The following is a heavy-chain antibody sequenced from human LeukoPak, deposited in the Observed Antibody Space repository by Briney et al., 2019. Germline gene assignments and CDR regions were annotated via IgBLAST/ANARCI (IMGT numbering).Heavy chain of an antibody. D-gene: IGHD3-10*01. Sequence: PSETLSLTCAVYGGSFRGYYWSWIRQPPGKGLEWIGEINHSGSTNYNPSLKSRGTISVDTSKNQFSLKLSSVTAADTAVYYCAKDWDYYGSGRKFDYWGQGTLVTVSS. CDR3: AKDWDYYGSGRKFDY. CDR2: INHSGST. J-gene: IGHJ4*02. V-gene: IGHV4-34*01. CDR1: GGSFRGYY.